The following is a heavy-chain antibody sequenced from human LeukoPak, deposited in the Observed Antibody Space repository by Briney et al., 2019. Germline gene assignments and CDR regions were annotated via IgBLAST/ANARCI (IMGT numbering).Heavy chain of an antibody. CDR3: ARGRMSLAARPPGY. V-gene: IGHV3-21*01. CDR2: ISSSSSYI. Sequence: GGSLRLSCAASGFTFSSYSMNWVRQAPGKGLEWVSSISSSSSYIYYADSVKGRFTISRDHAKNSLYLQMNSLRAEDTAVYYCARGRMSLAARPPGYWGQGTLVTVSS. CDR1: GFTFSSYS. J-gene: IGHJ4*02. D-gene: IGHD6-6*01.